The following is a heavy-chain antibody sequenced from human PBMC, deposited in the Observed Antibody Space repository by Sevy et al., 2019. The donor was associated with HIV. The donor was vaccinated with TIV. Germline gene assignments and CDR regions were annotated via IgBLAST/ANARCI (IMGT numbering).Heavy chain of an antibody. CDR3: AREREFTICGVLSQYGMDV. V-gene: IGHV3-53*01. CDR1: GFTVSSNY. CDR2: IYSGGTT. D-gene: IGHD3-3*01. J-gene: IGHJ6*02. Sequence: GGSLRLSCAASGFTVSSNYMSWVRQAPGKGLEWVSVIYSGGTTYYADSVKGRFTISRDNSKNTLYLQMNNLRAEDTAVYYCAREREFTICGVLSQYGMDVWGQGTTVTVSS.